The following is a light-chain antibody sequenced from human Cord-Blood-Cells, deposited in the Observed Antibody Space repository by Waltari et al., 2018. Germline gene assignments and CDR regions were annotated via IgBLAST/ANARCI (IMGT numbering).Light chain of an antibody. CDR1: SSDVGGYNY. CDR3: SSYTSSSTWV. J-gene: IGLJ3*02. CDR2: DVS. Sequence: QSALTQPASVSGSPGQSITISCTGTSSDVGGYNYVSWYQQHPGKAPKLMIYDVSNRPSWVSNRSSGSKSGNTSSLTISGLQAEDEADYYCSSYTSSSTWVFGGVTKLTVL. V-gene: IGLV2-14*03.